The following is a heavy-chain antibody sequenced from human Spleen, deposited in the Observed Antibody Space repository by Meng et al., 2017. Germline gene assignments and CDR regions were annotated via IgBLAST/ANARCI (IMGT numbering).Heavy chain of an antibody. CDR1: AYSVSSGYY. J-gene: IGHJ4*02. Sequence: SETLSLTCTVSAYSVSSGYYWGWIRQPPGKGLEWIGGIYHSGYIYYNPSLKSRVTISVDTSKNQFSLKLNSVTAADTAVYYCARESSGWYGKRGGFDYWGQGTLVTVSS. CDR3: ARESSGWYGKRGGFDY. V-gene: IGHV4-38-2*02. CDR2: IYHSGYI. D-gene: IGHD6-19*01.